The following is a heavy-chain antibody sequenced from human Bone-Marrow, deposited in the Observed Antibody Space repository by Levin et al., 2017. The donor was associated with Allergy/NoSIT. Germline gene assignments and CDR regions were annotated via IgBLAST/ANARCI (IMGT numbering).Heavy chain of an antibody. D-gene: IGHD2/OR15-2a*01. CDR2: ISSSGSDM. V-gene: IGHV3-21*01. Sequence: PGGSPRLSCTVSGFTFSIYSINWVRQAPGKGLEWVSSISSSGSDMYNADSVKGRFTISRDNAKNSLNLQMSSLRAEDTAVYYCARGIIGDVRVAHKEAFDIWGQGTMVTVSS. CDR1: GFTFSIYS. J-gene: IGHJ3*02. CDR3: ARGIIGDVRVAHKEAFDI.